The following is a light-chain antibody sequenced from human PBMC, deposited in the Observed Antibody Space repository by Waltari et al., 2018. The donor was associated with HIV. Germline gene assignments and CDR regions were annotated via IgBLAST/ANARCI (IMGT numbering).Light chain of an antibody. CDR2: YDS. CDR1: TIGSKS. J-gene: IGLJ2*01. CDR3: QVWDSSSDHVV. Sequence: SYVLTQPPSVSVAPGKTARITCGGNTIGSKSVNWYQQKPGQAPGRVIYYDSDRPSGSPERFSGSNSGNTATLTISRVEAGDEADYYCQVWDSSSDHVVFGGGTKLTVL. V-gene: IGLV3-21*04.